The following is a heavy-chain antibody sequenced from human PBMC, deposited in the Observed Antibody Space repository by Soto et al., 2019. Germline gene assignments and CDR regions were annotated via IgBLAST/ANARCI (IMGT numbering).Heavy chain of an antibody. CDR3: ARAAYYYDSSGYPGPYWYFDL. D-gene: IGHD3-22*01. CDR2: IGTAGDP. CDR1: GFTFSSYD. J-gene: IGHJ2*01. V-gene: IGHV3-13*05. Sequence: PGGSLRLSCAASGFTFSSYDMHWVRQATGKGLEWVSAIGTAGDPYYPGSVKGRFTISREKAKNSLYLQMNSLRAGDTAVYYCARAAYYYDSSGYPGPYWYFDLWGRGTLVTVSS.